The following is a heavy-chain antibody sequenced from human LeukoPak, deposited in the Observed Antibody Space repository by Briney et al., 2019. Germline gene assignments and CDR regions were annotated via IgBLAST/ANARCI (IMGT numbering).Heavy chain of an antibody. J-gene: IGHJ5*02. CDR2: IQYDGSTK. D-gene: IGHD4-11*01. Sequence: PGGSPRLSCAASGFTFSSYGMHWVRQAPGKGLEWVAFIQYDGSTKYYADSVKGRFTISRDNSKNTLYLQMNSLRAEDTAVYYCAKGRHSNYASTWAFDPWGQGTLVTVSS. V-gene: IGHV3-30*02. CDR3: AKGRHSNYASTWAFDP. CDR1: GFTFSSYG.